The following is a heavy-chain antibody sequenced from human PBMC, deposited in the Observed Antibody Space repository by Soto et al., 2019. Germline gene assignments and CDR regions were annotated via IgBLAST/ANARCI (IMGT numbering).Heavy chain of an antibody. V-gene: IGHV3-30*18. CDR3: AKPSSGNYDFWSGYQKSEFDY. CDR2: ISYAGDNK. CDR1: GFTFSSYG. J-gene: IGHJ4*02. Sequence: GGSLRLSCAASGFTFSSYGMHWVRQAPGKGLEWVAVISYAGDNKYYADSVKGRFTISRDNSKNTLYLQMNSLRAEDTAVYYCAKPSSGNYDFWSGYQKSEFDYWGQGTLVTVSS. D-gene: IGHD3-3*01.